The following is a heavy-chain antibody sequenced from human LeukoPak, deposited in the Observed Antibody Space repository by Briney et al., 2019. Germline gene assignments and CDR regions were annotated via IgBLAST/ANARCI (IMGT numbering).Heavy chain of an antibody. J-gene: IGHJ3*02. Sequence: SETLSLTCTVSGGSISSYYWSWIRQPPGKGLEWIGYIYYSGSTNYNPSLKSRVTISVDTSKDQFSLKLSSVTAADTAVYYCASMYYYDSSGYYGDAFGIWGQGTMVTVSS. CDR1: GGSISSYY. CDR3: ASMYYYDSSGYYGDAFGI. V-gene: IGHV4-59*08. D-gene: IGHD3-22*01. CDR2: IYYSGST.